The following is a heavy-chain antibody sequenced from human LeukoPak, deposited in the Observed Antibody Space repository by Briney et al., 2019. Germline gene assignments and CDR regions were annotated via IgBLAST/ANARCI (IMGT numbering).Heavy chain of an antibody. CDR1: GGSISNYY. CDR3: ARGTDRMGYFFDY. CDR2: MYYTGNT. D-gene: IGHD2-8*01. V-gene: IGHV4-59*01. Sequence: SETLSLTCTVTGGSISNYYWSWIRQPPGKGLEWIGYMYYTGNTNYNPSLKSRVTTSVDTSKNQFSLKLSSVTAADTAVYYCARGTDRMGYFFDYWGQGTLVTVSS. J-gene: IGHJ4*02.